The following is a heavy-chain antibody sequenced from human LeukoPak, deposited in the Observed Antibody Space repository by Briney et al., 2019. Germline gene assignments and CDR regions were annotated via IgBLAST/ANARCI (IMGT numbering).Heavy chain of an antibody. CDR2: IYYSGST. J-gene: IGHJ3*02. D-gene: IGHD1-26*01. CDR1: GGSISSYY. Sequence: SETLSLTCTVSGGSISSYYWSWIRQPPGKGLEWIGYIYYSGSTNYNPSLKSRVTISVDTSKNQFSLKLSSVTAADTAVYYCASYSGCHLRSAFDIWGQGTMVTVSS. V-gene: IGHV4-59*01. CDR3: ASYSGCHLRSAFDI.